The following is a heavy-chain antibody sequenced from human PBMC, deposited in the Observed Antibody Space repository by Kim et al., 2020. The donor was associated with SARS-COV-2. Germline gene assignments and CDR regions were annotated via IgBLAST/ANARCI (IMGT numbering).Heavy chain of an antibody. V-gene: IGHV3-21*01. CDR2: ISSSSSYI. CDR3: ARDGGPPSYSSSWYERYYYYYGMDV. D-gene: IGHD6-13*01. Sequence: GGSLRLSCAASGFTFSSYSMNWVRQAPGKGLEWVSSISSSSSYIYYADSVKGRFTISRDNAKNSLYLQMNSLRAEDTAVYYCARDGGPPSYSSSWYERYYYYYGMDVWGQGTTVTVSS. J-gene: IGHJ6*02. CDR1: GFTFSSYS.